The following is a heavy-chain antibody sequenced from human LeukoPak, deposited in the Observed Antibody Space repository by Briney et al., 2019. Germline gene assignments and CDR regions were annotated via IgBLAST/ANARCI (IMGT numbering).Heavy chain of an antibody. CDR2: ISSSGGNT. V-gene: IGHV3-23*01. J-gene: IGHJ4*02. D-gene: IGHD3-10*01. Sequence: GVSLRLSCAASGFTFSSYAMSWVRQAPGKGLEWVCAISSSGGNTYYADSVKGRFTISRDNSKNTLYLQMDSLRAEDTAVYYCAKNPFVGYGSDYFDDWGQGTLVTVSS. CDR1: GFTFSSYA. CDR3: AKNPFVGYGSDYFDD.